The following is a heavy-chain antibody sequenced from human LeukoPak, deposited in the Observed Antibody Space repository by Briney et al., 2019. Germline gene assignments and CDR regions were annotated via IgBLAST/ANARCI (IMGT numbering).Heavy chain of an antibody. V-gene: IGHV4-59*13. J-gene: IGHJ4*02. CDR1: GGSISSYY. Sequence: PSETLSLTCTVSGGSISSYYWSWIRQPPGKGLEWIGYILYSGSTNYTPSLKSRVTISVDTPKNQFSLKLSSVTAADTAMYYCARERQSSGWYYYFDHWGQGTLVTVSS. D-gene: IGHD6-19*01. CDR3: ARERQSSGWYYYFDH. CDR2: ILYSGST.